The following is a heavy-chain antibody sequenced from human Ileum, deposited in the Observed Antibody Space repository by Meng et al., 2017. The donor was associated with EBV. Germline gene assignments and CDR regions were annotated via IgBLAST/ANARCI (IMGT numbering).Heavy chain of an antibody. CDR1: VYTYSNNG. CDR2: ISAYNGNT. D-gene: IGHD1-26*01. J-gene: IGHJ4*02. Sequence: QVVLSGAGVRQAEDSGNITCKSAVYTYSNNGISWLRQAPGQGLEWMEWISAYNGNTNYAQNLQGRVTMTTDTSTGTAYMEVRSLRSDDTAVYYCARAGNGGSYYFTYWGQGTLVTVSS. CDR3: ARAGNGGSYYFTY. V-gene: IGHV1-18*01.